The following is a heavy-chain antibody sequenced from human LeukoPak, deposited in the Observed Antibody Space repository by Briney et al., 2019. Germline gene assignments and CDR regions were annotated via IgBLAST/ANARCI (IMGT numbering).Heavy chain of an antibody. D-gene: IGHD6-6*01. CDR2: IYYSGST. Sequence: SETLSLTCTVSGGSISSSSYSWGWIRQPPGKGLEWIGSIYYSGSTYYNPSLKSRVTISVDTSKNQFSLKLSSVTAADTAVYYCATQYSSSFAIGYYFDYWGQGTLVTVSS. CDR1: GGSISSSSYS. CDR3: ATQYSSSFAIGYYFDY. V-gene: IGHV4-39*01. J-gene: IGHJ4*02.